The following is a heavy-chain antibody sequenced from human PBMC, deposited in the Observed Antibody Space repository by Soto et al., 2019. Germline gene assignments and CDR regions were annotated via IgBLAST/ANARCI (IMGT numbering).Heavy chain of an antibody. CDR1: GGTFSSYA. Sequence: QVQLVQSGAEVKKPGSSVKVSCKASGGTFSSYAISWVRQAPGQGLEWMGGIIPIFGTANYAQKFQGRVTITADESTSTAYMELSSLRSEDTAVYYCARENSSMDYGCYYYYGMDVWGQGTTVTVSS. CDR3: ARENSSMDYGCYYYYGMDV. CDR2: IIPIFGTA. J-gene: IGHJ6*02. V-gene: IGHV1-69*01. D-gene: IGHD3-16*01.